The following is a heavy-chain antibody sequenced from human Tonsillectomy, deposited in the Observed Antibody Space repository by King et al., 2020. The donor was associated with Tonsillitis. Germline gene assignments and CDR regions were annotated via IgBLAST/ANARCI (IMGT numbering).Heavy chain of an antibody. J-gene: IGHJ3*02. Sequence: VQLVESGGGLVQPGGSLRLSCAASGFTFNIYVMTCVRQAPGKGLEWVSTIDNSGGRTHYADSVKGRFTTSRDNSKNTLYLQMNSLRADDTAVYYCAKDSGHDFIDAFDIWGQGTMVTVSS. CDR1: GFTFNIYV. CDR2: IDNSGGRT. CDR3: AKDSGHDFIDAFDI. D-gene: IGHD5-12*01. V-gene: IGHV3-23*04.